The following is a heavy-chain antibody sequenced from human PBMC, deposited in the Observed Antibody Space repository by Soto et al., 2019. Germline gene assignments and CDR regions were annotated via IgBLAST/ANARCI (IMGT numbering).Heavy chain of an antibody. CDR3: ARHANYDILTGTNDY. Sequence: SETLSLTCTVSGGSISSSSYYWGWIRQPPGKGLEWIGSIYYSGSTYYNPSLKSRVTISVDTSKNQFSLKLSSVTAADTAVYYCARHANYDILTGTNDYWGQGTPVTVSS. J-gene: IGHJ4*02. CDR1: GGSISSSSYY. V-gene: IGHV4-39*01. D-gene: IGHD3-9*01. CDR2: IYYSGST.